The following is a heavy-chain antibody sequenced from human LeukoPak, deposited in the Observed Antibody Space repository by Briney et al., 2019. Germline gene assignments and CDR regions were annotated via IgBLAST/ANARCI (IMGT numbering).Heavy chain of an antibody. CDR1: GGTFSSYA. J-gene: IGHJ5*02. D-gene: IGHD2-2*01. V-gene: IGHV1-69*04. Sequence: SVKVSCKASGGTFSSYAISWVRQAPGQGLEWMGRIIPILGIANYAQKFQGRVTITADKSTSTAYMELSSLGSEDTAMYYCARVYCSRTSCYNWFDPWGQGTLVTVSS. CDR3: ARVYCSRTSCYNWFDP. CDR2: IIPILGIA.